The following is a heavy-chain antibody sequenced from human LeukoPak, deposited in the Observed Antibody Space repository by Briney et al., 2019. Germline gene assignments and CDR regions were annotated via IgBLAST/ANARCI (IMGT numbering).Heavy chain of an antibody. J-gene: IGHJ4*02. CDR3: ASPCRDYGGYFDY. CDR1: GFTFSSYA. Sequence: GSLRLSCAASGFTFSSYAMHWVRQAPGKGLEWVAVISYDGSNKYYADSVKGRFTISRDNSKNTLYLQMNSLRAEDTAVYYCASPCRDYGGYFDYWGQGTLVTVSS. D-gene: IGHD4-17*01. V-gene: IGHV3-30-3*01. CDR2: ISYDGSNK.